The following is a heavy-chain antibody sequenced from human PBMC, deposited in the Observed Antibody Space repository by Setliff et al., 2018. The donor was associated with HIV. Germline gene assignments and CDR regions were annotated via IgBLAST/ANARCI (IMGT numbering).Heavy chain of an antibody. J-gene: IGHJ4*02. Sequence: KPSETLSLTCAVSGYSISSGYYWGWIRQPPGKGLEWIGSIYHSGSTYYNPSLKSRVTISVDTSKNQFSLKLSSVTAADTAVYYCAKAWFGELFNYFDYWGQGTLVTVSS. CDR1: GYSISSGYY. CDR3: AKAWFGELFNYFDY. D-gene: IGHD3-10*01. V-gene: IGHV4-38-2*01. CDR2: IYHSGST.